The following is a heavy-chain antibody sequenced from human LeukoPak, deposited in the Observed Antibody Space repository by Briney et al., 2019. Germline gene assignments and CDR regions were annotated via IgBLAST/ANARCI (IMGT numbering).Heavy chain of an antibody. CDR3: ARRPRYSSGWYYFDS. Sequence: SETPSLTCAVYGGSFSGDYWNWIRQPPGKGLEWIGEINHSGSTNSNPSLKSRVTISVYRSKNQFSLKLSSVTAADTAVYYCARRPRYSSGWYYFDSWGQGTLVTVSS. D-gene: IGHD6-19*01. CDR1: GGSFSGDY. CDR2: INHSGST. J-gene: IGHJ4*02. V-gene: IGHV4-34*01.